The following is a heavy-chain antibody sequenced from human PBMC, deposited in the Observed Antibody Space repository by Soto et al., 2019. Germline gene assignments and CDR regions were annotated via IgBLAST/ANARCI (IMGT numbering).Heavy chain of an antibody. CDR1: GGSISSSNYY. J-gene: IGHJ4*02. Sequence: PSETLSLTCTVSGGSISSSNYYWGWVRQPPGKGLEWIGNIYYSGSTNYNPSLKSRVTISVDTSKNQFSLKLSSVTAADTAVYYCARESFYDSGGFHGFDYWGQGTLVTVSS. CDR2: IYYSGST. D-gene: IGHD3-22*01. CDR3: ARESFYDSGGFHGFDY. V-gene: IGHV4-39*07.